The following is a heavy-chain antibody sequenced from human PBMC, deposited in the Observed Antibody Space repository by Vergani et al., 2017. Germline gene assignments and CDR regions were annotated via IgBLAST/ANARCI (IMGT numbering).Heavy chain of an antibody. Sequence: QVQLVQSGAEVKKPGSSVKVSCKASGGTFSSYAISWVRQAPGQGLEWMGGIIPIFGTANYAQKFQGRVTIPADESTSTAYMELSSLRSEDTAVYYCAMPGQGYWSSTSCYTPYYYYYMDVWGKGTTVTVSS. CDR2: IIPIFGTA. J-gene: IGHJ6*03. CDR3: AMPGQGYWSSTSCYTPYYYYYMDV. V-gene: IGHV1-69*01. CDR1: GGTFSSYA. D-gene: IGHD2-2*02.